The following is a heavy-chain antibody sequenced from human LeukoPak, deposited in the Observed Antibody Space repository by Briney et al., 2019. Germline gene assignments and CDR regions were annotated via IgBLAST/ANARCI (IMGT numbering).Heavy chain of an antibody. CDR3: ARDTSSTWYFYAFDI. V-gene: IGHV4-61*02. CDR1: GGSINSGNDY. D-gene: IGHD6-13*01. Sequence: SETLSLTCTVSGGSINSGNDYWSWIRQPAGKELEWIGRIYTSGSTNYNPSLKSRVTIPVDTSKNQFSLKLSSVTAADTAVYYCARDTSSTWYFYAFDIWGQGTMVTVSS. J-gene: IGHJ3*02. CDR2: IYTSGST.